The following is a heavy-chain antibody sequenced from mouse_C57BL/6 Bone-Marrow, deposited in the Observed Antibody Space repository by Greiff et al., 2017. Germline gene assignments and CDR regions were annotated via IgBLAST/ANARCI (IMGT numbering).Heavy chain of an antibody. CDR3: AIYYYGSSQEYFDV. J-gene: IGHJ1*03. CDR1: GFTFSDYG. V-gene: IGHV5-17*01. Sequence: EVKLVESGGGLVKPGGSLKLSCAASGFTFSDYGMHWVRQAPEKGLEWVAYISSGSSTIYYADTVKGRFTISRDNAKNTLFLQMTSLRSEDTAMYYCAIYYYGSSQEYFDVWGTGTTVTVSS. D-gene: IGHD1-1*01. CDR2: ISSGSSTI.